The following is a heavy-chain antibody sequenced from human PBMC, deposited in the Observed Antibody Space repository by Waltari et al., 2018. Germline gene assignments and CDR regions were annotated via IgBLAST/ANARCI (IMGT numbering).Heavy chain of an antibody. CDR2: ISGGGGTT. J-gene: IGHJ4*02. CDR1: GLTFSISA. V-gene: IGHV3-23*01. Sequence: EVQLLESGGGLVQPGGPLRLSCAASGLTFSISAMIWVRQAPGGGLEWVSSISGGGGTTEYADSVEGRFTVSRDNSKNTASLQMDSLRAEDTALYYCCSVQVPLAIANCGQGTLVTVAS. D-gene: IGHD1-1*01. CDR3: CSVQVPLAIAN.